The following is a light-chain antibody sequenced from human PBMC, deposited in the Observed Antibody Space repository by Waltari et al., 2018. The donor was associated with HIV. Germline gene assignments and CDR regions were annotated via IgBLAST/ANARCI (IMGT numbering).Light chain of an antibody. CDR3: QQRSDWPLT. J-gene: IGKJ4*01. CDR1: QTVISF. CDR2: DAS. Sequence: ELVLTQSPATLSLSPGERATLSCRASQTVISFLAWYQQKPGQAPRLLIYDASNRATGIPARFSGSGSGTDFTLTISSLEPEDFAVYYCQQRSDWPLTFGGGTKVEIK. V-gene: IGKV3-11*01.